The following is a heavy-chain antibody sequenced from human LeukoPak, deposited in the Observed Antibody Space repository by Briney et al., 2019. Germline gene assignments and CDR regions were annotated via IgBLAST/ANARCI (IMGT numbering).Heavy chain of an antibody. CDR3: ARFGTSSSRFFDQ. V-gene: IGHV3-30-3*01. CDR1: GFTFSSYA. CDR2: ISYDGTNK. J-gene: IGHJ4*02. Sequence: GGSLRLSCAASGFTFSSYAIHWVRQAPGKGPEWVAIISYDGTNKYYADSVRGRFTISRDNSKNTLYLQMNSLRAEDTAVYYCARFGTSSSRFFDQWGQGTLVTVSS. D-gene: IGHD6-6*01.